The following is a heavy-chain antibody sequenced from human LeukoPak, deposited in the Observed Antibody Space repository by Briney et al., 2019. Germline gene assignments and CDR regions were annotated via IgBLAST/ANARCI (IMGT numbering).Heavy chain of an antibody. CDR1: GFTFSSYD. CDR2: TGTAGDT. Sequence: GGSLRLSCAASGFTFSSYDMHWVRQATGKDLEWVSATGTAGDTYYPGSVKGRFTISREDAKNSLYLQMNSLRAGDTAVYYCARGSGIAAAAGGDWFDPWGQGTLVTVSS. CDR3: ARGSGIAAAAGGDWFDP. D-gene: IGHD6-13*01. J-gene: IGHJ5*02. V-gene: IGHV3-13*01.